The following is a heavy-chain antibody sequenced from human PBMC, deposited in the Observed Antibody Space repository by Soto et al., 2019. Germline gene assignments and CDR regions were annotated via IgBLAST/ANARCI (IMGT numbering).Heavy chain of an antibody. CDR2: ISYDGSNK. CDR3: AKDYGDSYYYYMDV. Sequence: GGSLRLSCAASGFTFSSYGMHWVRQAPGKGLEWVAVISYDGSNKYYADSVKGRFTISRDNSKNTLYLQMNSLRAEDTAVYYCAKDYGDSYYYYMDVRGKGTTVTVSS. V-gene: IGHV3-30*18. J-gene: IGHJ6*03. D-gene: IGHD4-17*01. CDR1: GFTFSSYG.